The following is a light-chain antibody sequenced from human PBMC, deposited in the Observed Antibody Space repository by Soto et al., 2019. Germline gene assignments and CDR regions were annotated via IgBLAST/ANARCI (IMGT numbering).Light chain of an antibody. Sequence: QSVLTQPASVSGSPEESITISCTGTSSDVGGYNYVSWYQHHPGKAPKLMIYGVINRPSGVSNRFSGSTSGNPSSLTISGLPPEDESYYYCGSYALRNITQIVSGPGAKV. CDR1: SSDVGGYNY. CDR3: GSYALRNITQIV. V-gene: IGLV2-14*03. J-gene: IGLJ1*01. CDR2: GVI.